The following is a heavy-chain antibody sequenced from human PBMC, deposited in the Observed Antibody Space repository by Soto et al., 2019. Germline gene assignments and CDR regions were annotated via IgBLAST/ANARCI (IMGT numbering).Heavy chain of an antibody. J-gene: IGHJ4*02. CDR2: ISAYNGNT. CDR1: GYTFTSYG. V-gene: IGHV1-18*01. CDR3: ARAYYDYIWGSYRQYYFDY. Sequence: QVPLVQSGAEVKKPGASVKVSCKASGYTFTSYGISWARQAPGQGLEWMGWISAYNGNTNYAQKLQGRVTMTTDTSTSTAYMELRSLRSDDTAVYYCARAYYDYIWGSYRQYYFDYWGQGTLVTVSS. D-gene: IGHD3-16*02.